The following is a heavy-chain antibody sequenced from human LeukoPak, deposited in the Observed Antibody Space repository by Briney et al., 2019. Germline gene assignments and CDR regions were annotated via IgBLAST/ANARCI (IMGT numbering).Heavy chain of an antibody. Sequence: GGSLRLSCEASGFTFSTYGMSWVRQAPGKGLEWVSAISGSGGSTYYADSVKGRFTVSRDNSKNTLYVQMKSLRAEDTAVYYCAKDFVVVPGNVNYFDYWGQGTLVTVSS. V-gene: IGHV3-23*01. CDR2: ISGSGGST. D-gene: IGHD2-21*02. CDR1: GFTFSTYG. CDR3: AKDFVVVPGNVNYFDY. J-gene: IGHJ4*02.